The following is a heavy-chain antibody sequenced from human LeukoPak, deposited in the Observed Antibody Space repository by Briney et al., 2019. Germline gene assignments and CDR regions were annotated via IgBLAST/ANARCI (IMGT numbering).Heavy chain of an antibody. Sequence: SETLSLTCTVSGGSISSSSYYWGWIRQPPGKGLEWIGSIYYSGSTYYNPSLKSRVTISVDTSKNQFSLKLRSVTAADTAVYYCARPYYDSSGYYFNWYFDLWGRGTLVTVSS. V-gene: IGHV4-39*01. CDR3: ARPYYDSSGYYFNWYFDL. J-gene: IGHJ2*01. CDR2: IYYSGST. D-gene: IGHD3-22*01. CDR1: GGSISSSSYY.